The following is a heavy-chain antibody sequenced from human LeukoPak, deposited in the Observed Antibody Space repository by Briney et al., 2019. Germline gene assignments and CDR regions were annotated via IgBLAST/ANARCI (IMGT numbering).Heavy chain of an antibody. CDR2: MNPNSGNT. J-gene: IGHJ4*02. Sequence: ASVKVSCKASGYTFTSYDINWVRQATGQGLEWMGWMNPNSGNTGYAQKFQGRVTMTRNTSISTAYMELSSLRSEDTAVYYCARIGWGYYYDGGDYWGQGTLVTVSS. V-gene: IGHV1-8*01. CDR3: ARIGWGYYYDGGDY. CDR1: GYTFTSYD. D-gene: IGHD3-22*01.